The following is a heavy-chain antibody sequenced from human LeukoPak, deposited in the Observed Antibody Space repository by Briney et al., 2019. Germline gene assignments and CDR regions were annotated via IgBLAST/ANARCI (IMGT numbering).Heavy chain of an antibody. Sequence: GGSLRLSCAASGFPFSSYSMTWVRQAPGKGLEWVANIKPDGTTKFYVDSVKGRFTISRDNAKNSLYLQMNSLRAEDTAVYYCARVEQQLYGMDVWGQGTTVTVSS. CDR1: GFPFSSYS. J-gene: IGHJ6*02. D-gene: IGHD6-13*01. V-gene: IGHV3-7*01. CDR3: ARVEQQLYGMDV. CDR2: IKPDGTTK.